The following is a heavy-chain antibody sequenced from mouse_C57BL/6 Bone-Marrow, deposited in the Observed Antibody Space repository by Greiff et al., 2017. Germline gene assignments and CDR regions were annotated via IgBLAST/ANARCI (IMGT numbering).Heavy chain of an antibody. CDR1: GFNITDYY. Sequence: VQLQHSGAELVKPGASVKLSCTASGFNITDYYIHWVKQRTEQGLEWIGRIDPEDGETKYAPKFQDKATITADTSSNTAYLQLSSLTSEDTAVYYSTRSLIYYGTNYWGQGTTLTVAS. CDR3: TRSLIYYGTNY. D-gene: IGHD1-1*01. V-gene: IGHV14-2*01. J-gene: IGHJ2*01. CDR2: IDPEDGET.